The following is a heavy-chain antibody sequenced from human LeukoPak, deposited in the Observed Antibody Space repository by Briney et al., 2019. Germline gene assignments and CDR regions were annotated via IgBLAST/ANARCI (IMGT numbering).Heavy chain of an antibody. V-gene: IGHV3-23*01. D-gene: IGHD3-22*01. CDR2: ISGSGGST. Sequence: PGGSLRLSCAASGFTFSSYAMSWVRQAPGKGLEWVSAISGSGGSTYYADSVKGRFTISRDNSKNTLYLQMNSLRAEDTAVYYCAKAAYYYDSSGYSRGGDYFDYWGQGTLVTVSS. J-gene: IGHJ4*02. CDR1: GFTFSSYA. CDR3: AKAAYYYDSSGYSRGGDYFDY.